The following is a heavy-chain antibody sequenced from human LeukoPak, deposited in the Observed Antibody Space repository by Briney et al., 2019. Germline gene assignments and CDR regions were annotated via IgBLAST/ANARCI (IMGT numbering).Heavy chain of an antibody. J-gene: IGHJ4*02. Sequence: GGSPRLSCAASGFTFSNSWMSWVRQAPGKGLEWVANIKKDGSEKYYVDSVKGRFTISRDNAKNSLYLQMNSLRVEDTAVYYCEGSAGYWGQGTLVTVSS. CDR2: IKKDGSEK. CDR3: EGSAGY. D-gene: IGHD6-19*01. V-gene: IGHV3-7*01. CDR1: GFTFSNSW.